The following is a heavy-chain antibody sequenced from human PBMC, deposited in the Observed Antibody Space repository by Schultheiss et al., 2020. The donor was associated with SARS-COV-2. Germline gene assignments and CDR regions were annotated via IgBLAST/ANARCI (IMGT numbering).Heavy chain of an antibody. CDR2: IRSKANSYAT. V-gene: IGHV3-72*01. CDR1: GFTFSDYY. Sequence: GGSLRLSCAASGFTFSDYYMSWIRQAPGKGLEWVGRIRSKANSYATAYAASVKGRFTISRDDSKNTLYLQMNSLKTEDTAVYYCTTDARVHGDYWGQGTLVTVSS. CDR3: TTDARVHGDY. J-gene: IGHJ4*02. D-gene: IGHD6-6*01.